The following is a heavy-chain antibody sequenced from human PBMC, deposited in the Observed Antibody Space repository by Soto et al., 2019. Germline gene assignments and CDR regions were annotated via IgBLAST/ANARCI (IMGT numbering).Heavy chain of an antibody. CDR1: GYCISSGYY. D-gene: IGHD3-10*01. CDR2: IYHSGST. V-gene: IGHV4-38-2*01. Sequence: EILSLTCAVSGYCISSGYYWGWTRQPPGKGLEWIGSIYHSGSTYYNPSLKSRVTISVDTSKNQFSLKLSSVTAADTAVYYWASGSGSGSYYHDYWGQGTLVTVSS. J-gene: IGHJ4*02. CDR3: ASGSGSGSYYHDY.